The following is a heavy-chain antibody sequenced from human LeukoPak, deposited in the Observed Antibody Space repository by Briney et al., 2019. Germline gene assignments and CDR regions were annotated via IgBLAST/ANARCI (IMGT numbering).Heavy chain of an antibody. CDR2: ISYDGSNK. CDR1: GFTFSSYA. V-gene: IGHV3-30-3*02. J-gene: IGHJ6*02. Sequence: QPGRSLRLSCAASGFTFSSYAMHWVRQAPGKGLEWVAVISYDGSNKYYADSVKGRFTISRDNSKNTLYLQMNSLRAEDTAVYYCAKKTSQLPRPAYYYYYGMDVWGQGTTVTVSS. CDR3: AKKTSQLPRPAYYYYYGMDV. D-gene: IGHD2-2*01.